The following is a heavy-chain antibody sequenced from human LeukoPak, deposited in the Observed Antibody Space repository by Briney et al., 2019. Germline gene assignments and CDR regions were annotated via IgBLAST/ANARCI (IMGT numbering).Heavy chain of an antibody. CDR3: ARGYNYGQID. D-gene: IGHD5-18*01. J-gene: IGHJ4*02. CDR1: GYTFTGYY. V-gene: IGHV1-2*02. CDR2: INPNSGGT. Sequence: ASVKVSCKASGYTFTGYYMHWVRQAPGQGLEWMGWINPNSGGTNYAQKFQGRVTMTRDASISTAYMELSSLRSDDTAVYYCARGYNYGQIDWGQGTLVTVCS.